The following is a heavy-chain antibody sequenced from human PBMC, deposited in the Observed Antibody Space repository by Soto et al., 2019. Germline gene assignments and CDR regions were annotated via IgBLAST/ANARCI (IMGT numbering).Heavy chain of an antibody. CDR2: IYPGDSDT. V-gene: IGHV5-51*01. J-gene: IGHJ6*02. CDR3: ARHEVAAPPLDYYYYGMDV. Sequence: GESLKISCKGSGYSFTSYWIGWVRQMPGKGLEWMGIIYPGDSDTRYSPSFQGQVTISADKSISTAYLQWSSLKASDTAMYYCARHEVAAPPLDYYYYGMDVWGQGTTVTVSS. D-gene: IGHD6-6*01. CDR1: GYSFTSYW.